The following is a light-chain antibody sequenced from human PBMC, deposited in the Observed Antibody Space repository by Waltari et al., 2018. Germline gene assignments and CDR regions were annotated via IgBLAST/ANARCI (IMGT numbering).Light chain of an antibody. Sequence: QSALTQPASVSGSPGPSITISCTGTSSDVGGSNYVSWYQQHPGKAPKLMIYDVSTRPSGVSNRFSGSKSGNTASLTISGLQAEDEADYYCSSYTSSSSYVFGTGTKVTVL. V-gene: IGLV2-14*01. CDR3: SSYTSSSSYV. CDR1: SSDVGGSNY. CDR2: DVS. J-gene: IGLJ1*01.